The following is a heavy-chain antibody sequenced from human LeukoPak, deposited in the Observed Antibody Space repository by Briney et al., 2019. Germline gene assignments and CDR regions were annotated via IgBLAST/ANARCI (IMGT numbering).Heavy chain of an antibody. D-gene: IGHD1-26*01. CDR2: IYYSGSP. CDR3: ARLPRGTGSYEENWFDP. V-gene: IGHV4-39*01. J-gene: IGHJ5*02. CDR1: GGSISRSSYY. Sequence: SETLSLTCTVSGGSISRSSYYWRWIRQPPGKGLDRNGSIYYSGSPYYNPSLKTRVTISGDTSKNQSTLKQSSVTAADTAVYYGARLPRGTGSYEENWFDPWGQGTVVTVS.